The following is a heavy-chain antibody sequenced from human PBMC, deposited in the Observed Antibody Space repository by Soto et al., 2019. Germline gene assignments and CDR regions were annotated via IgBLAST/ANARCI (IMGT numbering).Heavy chain of an antibody. CDR2: IKPGSGAT. Sequence: ASLKVCCNASGYTFTGYYIHWVRQAPGQGLEWMGWIKPGSGATKYAPNFQDRFIMSRDTSISTAYIEVSSLRSDDTAVYYCARVEESPSGSRLYSKFHXWGQVTLVTVSX. CDR3: ARVEESPSGSRLYSKFHX. J-gene: IGHJ4*02. CDR1: GYTFTGYY. D-gene: IGHD2-15*01. V-gene: IGHV1-2*02.